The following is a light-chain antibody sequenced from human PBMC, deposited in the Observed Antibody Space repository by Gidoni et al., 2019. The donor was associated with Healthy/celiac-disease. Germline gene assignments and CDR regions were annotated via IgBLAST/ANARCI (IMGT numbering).Light chain of an antibody. J-gene: IGKJ2*01. CDR3: QQYNSYSQYT. CDR2: DAS. V-gene: IGKV1-5*01. Sequence: IQMTHSPSTLSASVGARVTITCRASQSISSWLAWYQQKPGKAPKLLIYDASSLESGVPSRFSGSGSGTEFTLTISSLQPDDFATYYCQQYNSYSQYTFGQGTKLEIK. CDR1: QSISSW.